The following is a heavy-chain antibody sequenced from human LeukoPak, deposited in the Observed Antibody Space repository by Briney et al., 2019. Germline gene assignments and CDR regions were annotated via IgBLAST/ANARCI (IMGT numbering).Heavy chain of an antibody. Sequence: GGSLRFSCAASGFTFSSYWMSWVRQAPGKGLEWVANIKQDGSEKYYVDSGNGRFTISRDTAKNSLYLQMNSLRAEDTAVYYCARDTFSADDVDVVVPAGHRDVWGKGTTVTVSS. CDR2: IKQDGSEK. CDR1: GFTFSSYW. J-gene: IGHJ6*04. V-gene: IGHV3-7*01. D-gene: IGHD2-2*01. CDR3: ARDTFSADDVDVVVPAGHRDV.